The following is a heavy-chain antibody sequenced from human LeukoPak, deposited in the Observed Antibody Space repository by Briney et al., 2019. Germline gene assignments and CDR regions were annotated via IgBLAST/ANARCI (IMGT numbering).Heavy chain of an antibody. D-gene: IGHD5-18*01. V-gene: IGHV4-59*01. Sequence: SETLSLTCTVSGGSISSYYWSWIRQPPGKGLEWIGYIYYSGSTNYNPSLKSRVTISVDTSKNQFSLKLSSVTAADTAVYYCAREKKDTAMAFDYWGQGTLVTDSS. CDR1: GGSISSYY. CDR3: AREKKDTAMAFDY. J-gene: IGHJ4*02. CDR2: IYYSGST.